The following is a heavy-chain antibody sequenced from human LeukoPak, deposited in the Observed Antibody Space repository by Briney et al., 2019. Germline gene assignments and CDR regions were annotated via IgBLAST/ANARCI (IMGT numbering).Heavy chain of an antibody. Sequence: SETLSLTCTVSGGSISSSSYYWGWIRQPPGKGLEWIGSIYYSGSTYYNPSLKSRVTISVDTSKNQFSLKLSSVTAADTAVYYCAREYSGYYYYYYMDVWGKGTTVTVSS. CDR3: AREYSGYYYYYYMDV. D-gene: IGHD2-15*01. V-gene: IGHV4-39*07. J-gene: IGHJ6*03. CDR2: IYYSGST. CDR1: GGSISSSSYY.